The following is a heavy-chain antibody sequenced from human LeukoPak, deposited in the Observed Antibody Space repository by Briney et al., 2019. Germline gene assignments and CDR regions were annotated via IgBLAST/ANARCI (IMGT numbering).Heavy chain of an antibody. V-gene: IGHV1-46*01. CDR2: INPSGGST. CDR1: GYTFTSYY. J-gene: IGHJ6*03. Sequence: ASVKVSCKASGYTFTSYYIHWVRQAPGQGLEWMGLINPSGGSTNYAQKFQGRVSMTRDTSTSTVYMELSSLRSEDTAVYYCARGPRITMVRGGQWYYYMDVWGKGTTVTISS. D-gene: IGHD3-10*01. CDR3: ARGPRITMVRGGQWYYYMDV.